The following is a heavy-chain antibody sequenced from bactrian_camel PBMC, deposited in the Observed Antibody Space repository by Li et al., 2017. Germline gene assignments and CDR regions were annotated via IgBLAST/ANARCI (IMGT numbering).Heavy chain of an antibody. CDR1: GFAFSMYA. J-gene: IGHJ4*01. V-gene: IGHV3S1*01. D-gene: IGHD3*01. CDR3: ATVNDRPAAVR. CDR2: ISASGART. Sequence: HVQLVESGGGLVQPGGSLRLSCATSGFAFSMYAMDWVRQAPGKGLEWVSRISASGARTEYVDSVKGRFTISRDNAANTLYLQMNGLITEDTAVYYCATVNDRPAAVRRGQGTQVTV.